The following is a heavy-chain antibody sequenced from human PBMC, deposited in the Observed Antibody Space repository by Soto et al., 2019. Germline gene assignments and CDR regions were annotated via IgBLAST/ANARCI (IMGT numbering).Heavy chain of an antibody. D-gene: IGHD3-22*01. V-gene: IGHV4-59*01. CDR1: GGSISSYY. CDR3: ARARVDYYDSSGYYYIDY. Sequence: SGTLSLTCTVSGGSISSYYWSWIRQPPGKGLEWIGYIYYSGSTNYNPSLKSRVTISVDTSKNQFSLKLSSVTAADTAVYYCARARVDYYDSSGYYYIDYWGQGTLVTVSS. J-gene: IGHJ4*02. CDR2: IYYSGST.